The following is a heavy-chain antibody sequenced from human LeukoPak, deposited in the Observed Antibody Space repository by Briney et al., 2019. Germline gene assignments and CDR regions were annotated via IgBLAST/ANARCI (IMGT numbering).Heavy chain of an antibody. V-gene: IGHV3-23*01. D-gene: IGHD2-2*02. Sequence: GGSLRLSCAASGVTFSSYAMSWVRQAPGKGLEWVSAISGSGGSTYYADSVKGRFTISRDNSKNTLYLQMNSLRAEDTAVYYCAKAHCSSTSCYSYYGMDVWGQGTTVTVSS. J-gene: IGHJ6*02. CDR2: ISGSGGST. CDR1: GVTFSSYA. CDR3: AKAHCSSTSCYSYYGMDV.